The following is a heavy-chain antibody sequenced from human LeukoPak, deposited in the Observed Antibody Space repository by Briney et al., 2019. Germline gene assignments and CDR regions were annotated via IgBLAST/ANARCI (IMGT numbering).Heavy chain of an antibody. J-gene: IGHJ4*02. CDR1: GFTVSSRY. Sequence: PGGSLRLSCAASGFTVSSRYMSWVRQAPGEGLEWVSVLYSGGNTYYADSVEGRFTVSRDNSMNTLYLQMNSLRAEDTAVYYCATSLPVVQGAIFAYWGQGTLVTVSS. D-gene: IGHD3-10*01. CDR2: LYSGGNT. V-gene: IGHV3-53*01. CDR3: ATSLPVVQGAIFAY.